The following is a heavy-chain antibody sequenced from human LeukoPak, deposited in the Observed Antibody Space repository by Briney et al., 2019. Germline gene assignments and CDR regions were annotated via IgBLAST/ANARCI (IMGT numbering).Heavy chain of an antibody. CDR2: ISAYNGNT. D-gene: IGHD6-13*01. CDR1: GYTFTSYD. CDR3: ARVPIPPYSSSWYQPFDY. V-gene: IGHV1-18*01. Sequence: ASVKGSCKASGYTFTSYDISWVRQAPGQGLEWMGWISAYNGNTNYAQKLQGRVTMTTDTSTSTAYMELRSLRSDDSAVYFCARVPIPPYSSSWYQPFDYWGQGTLVTVSS. J-gene: IGHJ4*02.